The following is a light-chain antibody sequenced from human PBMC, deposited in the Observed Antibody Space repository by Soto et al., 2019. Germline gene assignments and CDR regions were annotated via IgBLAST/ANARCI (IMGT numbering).Light chain of an antibody. CDR2: GVS. Sequence: EIVLTQSPATLSLSPGERATLSCRASQSVSSTYLAWYQQKPGQAPRLLIYGVSSRATGIPDRFSGSGSGTDFTLTISRLEPEDFAVYYCQQYGSSPITFGQGTRLEIK. CDR3: QQYGSSPIT. V-gene: IGKV3-20*01. CDR1: QSVSSTY. J-gene: IGKJ5*01.